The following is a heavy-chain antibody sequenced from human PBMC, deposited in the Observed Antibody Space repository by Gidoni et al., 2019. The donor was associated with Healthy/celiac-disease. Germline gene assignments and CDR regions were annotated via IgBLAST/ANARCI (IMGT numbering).Heavy chain of an antibody. J-gene: IGHJ6*02. CDR2: IYYSGST. D-gene: IGHD3-9*01. Sequence: QVQLQESGPGLVKPSQTLSLTCTVSVGSISSGGYYWSWIRQHPGKGLEWIGYIYYSGSTYYNPSLKSRVTISVDTSKNQFSLKLSSVTAADTAVYYCARDSGILTGYEGYGMDVWGQGTTVTVSS. CDR1: VGSISSGGYY. V-gene: IGHV4-31*03. CDR3: ARDSGILTGYEGYGMDV.